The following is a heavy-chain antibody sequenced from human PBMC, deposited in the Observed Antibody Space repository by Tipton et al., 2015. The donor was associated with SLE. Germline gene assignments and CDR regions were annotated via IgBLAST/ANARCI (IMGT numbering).Heavy chain of an antibody. D-gene: IGHD3-22*01. CDR1: GYSFASYW. CDR3: VRQYYDGSGFLDH. Sequence: QLVQSGAEVKKPGESLKISCKASGYSFASYWIGWVRQMPGKGLEWMGVIYPGDSDTRYGPSFQGQVTISADKSIRTAYLQWSSLKASDTAIYYCVRQYYDGSGFLDHWGQGTVLTVSS. CDR2: IYPGDSDT. V-gene: IGHV5-51*01. J-gene: IGHJ4*02.